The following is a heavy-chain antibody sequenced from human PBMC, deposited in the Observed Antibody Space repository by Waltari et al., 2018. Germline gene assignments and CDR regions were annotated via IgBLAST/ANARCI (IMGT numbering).Heavy chain of an antibody. D-gene: IGHD5-12*01. Sequence: QVQLQESGPGLVKPSETLSLTCAVSGYSISSGYYWGWIRQPPGKGLEWIGSIYHSGSTYSNPSLKSRVTISVDTSKNQFSLKLSSVTAADTAVYYCARVLEMATPHYFDYWGQGTLVTVSS. CDR3: ARVLEMATPHYFDY. CDR1: GYSISSGYY. V-gene: IGHV4-38-2*01. J-gene: IGHJ4*02. CDR2: IYHSGST.